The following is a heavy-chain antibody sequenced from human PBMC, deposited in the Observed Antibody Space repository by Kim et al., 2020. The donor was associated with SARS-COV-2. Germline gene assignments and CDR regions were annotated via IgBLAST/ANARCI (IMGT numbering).Heavy chain of an antibody. CDR1: GFTFSIYS. Sequence: GGSLRLSCAASGFTFSIYSMNWVRQAPGKGLEWVASISSSHSYIYYAYSWMVRFTIPRDNAKNSLYLQMNSLRAEDTAVYYCALVRFGYYWGQGTLVTVSS. CDR2: ISSSHSYI. D-gene: IGHD3-10*01. CDR3: ALVRFGYY. V-gene: IGHV3-21*01. J-gene: IGHJ4*02.